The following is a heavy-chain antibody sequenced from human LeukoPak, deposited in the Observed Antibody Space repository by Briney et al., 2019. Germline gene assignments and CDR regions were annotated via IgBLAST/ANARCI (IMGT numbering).Heavy chain of an antibody. V-gene: IGHV4-4*09. CDR3: ARKSSAFDP. J-gene: IGHJ5*02. Sequence: WDTLSLMCTLSVVPLNTYHGTWMPGPPGKAREWIGYIYTSGSTNHTPSLKSQVPISVDTSKNHYSPKLSSVTAADTAVYYCARKSSAFDPWGQGTLVTVSS. CDR1: VVPLNTYH. CDR2: IYTSGST. D-gene: IGHD1-14*01.